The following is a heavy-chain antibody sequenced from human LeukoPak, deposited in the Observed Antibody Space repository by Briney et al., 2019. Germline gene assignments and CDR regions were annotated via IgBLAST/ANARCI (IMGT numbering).Heavy chain of an antibody. J-gene: IGHJ4*02. CDR3: AKSHNYYESSGFLDQ. CDR2: INPNSGGT. CDR1: GYTFIGYY. D-gene: IGHD3-22*01. Sequence: ASVKVSCKASGYTFIGYYMHWVRQAPGQGLEWMGRINPNSGGTSYAQKFQGRVTMTRDTSISTAYMELCGLRTDDTAVYYCAKSHNYYESSGFLDQWGQGTLVTVSS. V-gene: IGHV1-2*06.